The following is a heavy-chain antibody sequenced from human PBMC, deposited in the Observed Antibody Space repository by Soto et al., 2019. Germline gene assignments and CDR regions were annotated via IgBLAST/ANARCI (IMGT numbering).Heavy chain of an antibody. CDR1: GLTFSSYA. CDR2: ISGSGGST. V-gene: IGHV3-23*01. Sequence: PGGCLRISCAASGLTFSSYAMSWVLQAPRKGLEWVSAISGSGGSTYYADSVKGRFTISRDNSKNTLYLQMNSLRAEDTAVYYCAKWDSSSWYGFIPGENWFVPRCQGTLVTVSS. J-gene: IGHJ5*02. D-gene: IGHD6-13*01. CDR3: AKWDSSSWYGFIPGENWFVP.